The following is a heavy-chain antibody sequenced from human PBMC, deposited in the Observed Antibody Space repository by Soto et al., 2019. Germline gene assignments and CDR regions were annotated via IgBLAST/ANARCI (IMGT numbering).Heavy chain of an antibody. CDR2: FSSRTSHT. V-gene: IGHV3-11*05. CDR1: GFTFSDYY. CDR3: ARGRGAAAGYFDF. D-gene: IGHD6-13*01. J-gene: IGHJ4*02. Sequence: QVQLVESGGGLVKPGGSLRLSCAVSGFTFSDYYMTWIRQAPGKGLEWVSYFSSRTSHTNHAYSVKGRFTLSRDNAKNSPFRQMNSLRAEDTAVYYCARGRGAAAGYFDFWGQRTLVTVSS.